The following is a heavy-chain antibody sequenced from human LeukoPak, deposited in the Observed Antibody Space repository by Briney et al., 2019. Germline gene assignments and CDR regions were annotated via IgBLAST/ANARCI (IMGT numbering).Heavy chain of an antibody. Sequence: GGSLRLSCAASGFTFSSYAITWVRQAPGKGLEWVSAVSSNGAKTYYADSVKGRFTISRDNYKNMVFLQMNSLRAEDTAVYYCAKYRPLLFWGQGTTVTVSS. V-gene: IGHV3-23*01. CDR1: GFTFSSYA. J-gene: IGHJ6*02. CDR2: VSSNGAKT. CDR3: AKYRPLLF.